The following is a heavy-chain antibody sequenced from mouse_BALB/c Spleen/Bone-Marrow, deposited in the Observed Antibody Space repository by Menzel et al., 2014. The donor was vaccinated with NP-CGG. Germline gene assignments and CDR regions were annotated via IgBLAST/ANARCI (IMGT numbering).Heavy chain of an antibody. J-gene: IGHJ3*01. V-gene: IGHV1S81*02. CDR2: INPSNGRT. Sequence: QVQLKQSGAELVKPGASVKLSCKASGYTFTSYWIHWVKLRPGHGLEWIGEINPSNGRTNYSEKFKNKATLTVDESSSTAYIQLSSLTSEDSAVYYCARYDGPAWFAYWGQGTLVTVS. D-gene: IGHD2-3*01. CDR3: ARYDGPAWFAY. CDR1: GYTFTSYW.